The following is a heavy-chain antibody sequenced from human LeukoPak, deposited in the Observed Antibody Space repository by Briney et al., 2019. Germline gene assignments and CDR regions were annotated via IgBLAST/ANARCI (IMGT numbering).Heavy chain of an antibody. V-gene: IGHV3-30-3*02. CDR2: ISYDGSNK. CDR1: GFTFSSYA. CDR3: AKDRVLGYFDY. J-gene: IGHJ4*02. D-gene: IGHD6-13*01. Sequence: GGSLRLSCAASGFTFSSYAMHWVRQAPGKGLEWVAVISYDGSNKYYADSVKGRFTISRDNSKNTLYLQMNSLRAEDTAVYYCAKDRVLGYFDYWGQGTLVTVSS.